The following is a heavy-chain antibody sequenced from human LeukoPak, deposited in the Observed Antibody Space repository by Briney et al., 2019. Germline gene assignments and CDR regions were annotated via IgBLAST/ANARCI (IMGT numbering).Heavy chain of an antibody. V-gene: IGHV3-23*01. CDR1: GFTFSSYA. CDR2: ILPGGGDT. D-gene: IGHD6-13*01. CDR3: AKAWPAAGTFDS. J-gene: IGHJ4*02. Sequence: GGSLILPCAASGFTFSSYAMTWVRQAPGKGLEWVSTILPGGGDTYYADSVKGRFTISRDTSKNTLYLQMNTLRVEDTAVYYCAKAWPAAGTFDSWGQGSLVTVSS.